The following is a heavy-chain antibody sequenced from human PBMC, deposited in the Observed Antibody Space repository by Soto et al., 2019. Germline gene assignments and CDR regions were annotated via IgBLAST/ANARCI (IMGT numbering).Heavy chain of an antibody. J-gene: IGHJ1*01. Sequence: GRSLRLSCAASRFTFSHYAMTWVRQAPGKGLQWVSGISRSGGGTYCADSVKGRFSISRDKSKDILLLQMDSLRAEDTAIYYCARVNWRDCIFVCCALGSEYFQYRAQGAPVPVSS. CDR3: ARVNWRDCIFVCCALGSEYFQY. CDR1: RFTFSHYA. CDR2: ISRSGGGT. D-gene: IGHD3-3*02. V-gene: IGHV3-23*01.